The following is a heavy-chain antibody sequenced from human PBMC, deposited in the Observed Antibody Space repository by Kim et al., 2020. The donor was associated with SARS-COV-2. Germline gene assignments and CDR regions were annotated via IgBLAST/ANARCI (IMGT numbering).Heavy chain of an antibody. Sequence: SETLSLTCAVYGGSFSGYYWSWIRQPPGKGLEWIGEMNHSGSTNYNPSLKSRVTISVDTSKNQFSLKLSSVTAADTAVYYCARGYSYGFIGYWGQGTLVTVSS. CDR3: ARGYSYGFIGY. CDR1: GGSFSGYY. J-gene: IGHJ4*02. CDR2: MNHSGST. V-gene: IGHV4-34*01. D-gene: IGHD5-18*01.